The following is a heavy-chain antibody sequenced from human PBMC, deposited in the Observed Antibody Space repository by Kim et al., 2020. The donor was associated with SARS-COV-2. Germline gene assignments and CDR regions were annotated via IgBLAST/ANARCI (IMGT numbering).Heavy chain of an antibody. CDR3: ARGEWNILTGYYRPGPYGMDV. V-gene: IGHV4-34*01. D-gene: IGHD3-9*01. J-gene: IGHJ6*02. Sequence: SETLSLTCAVYGGSFSGYYWSWIRQPPGKGLEWIGEINHSGSTNYNPSLKSRVTISVDTSKNQFSLKLSSVTAADTAVYYCARGEWNILTGYYRPGPYGMDVWGQGTTVTVAS. CDR2: INHSGST. CDR1: GGSFSGYY.